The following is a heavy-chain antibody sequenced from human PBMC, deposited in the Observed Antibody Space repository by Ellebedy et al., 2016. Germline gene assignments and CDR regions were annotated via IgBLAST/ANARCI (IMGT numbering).Heavy chain of an antibody. CDR2: IYHSGST. Sequence: SETLSLTXTVSGYSISSGYYWGWIRQPPGKGLEWIGSIYHSGSTYYNPSLKSRVTISVDTSKNQFSLKLSSVTAADTAVYYCARDPGFNYYPNWFDPWGQGILVTVSS. J-gene: IGHJ5*02. CDR1: GYSISSGYY. V-gene: IGHV4-38-2*02. D-gene: IGHD3-10*01. CDR3: ARDPGFNYYPNWFDP.